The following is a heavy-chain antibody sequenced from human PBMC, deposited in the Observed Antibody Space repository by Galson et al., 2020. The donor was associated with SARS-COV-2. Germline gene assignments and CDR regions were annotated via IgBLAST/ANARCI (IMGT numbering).Heavy chain of an antibody. Sequence: ASVKVSCKASGYTFTSYGISWVRQAPGQGLEWMGWISAYNGNTNYAQKLQGRVTMTTDTSTSTAYMELRSLRSDDTAVYYCARNTYLFDYYYGMDDWGQGTTVTVSS. CDR2: ISAYNGNT. D-gene: IGHD3-10*02. V-gene: IGHV1-18*01. J-gene: IGHJ6*02. CDR3: ARNTYLFDYYYGMDD. CDR1: GYTFTSYG.